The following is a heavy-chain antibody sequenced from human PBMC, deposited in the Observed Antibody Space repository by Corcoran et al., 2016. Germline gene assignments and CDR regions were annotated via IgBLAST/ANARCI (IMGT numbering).Heavy chain of an antibody. J-gene: IGHJ6*02. Sequence: QLQQWGAGLLKPSETLSLTCAVYGGSFSGDYWSGTRQPPGKGLEWIADINHGGSTNYNPSLKSRVTRSVDTSKNQVSLKLSSVTAADTAVYYCARGTVSRIYYYYGMDVWGQGTTVTVSS. CDR3: ARGTVSRIYYYYGMDV. V-gene: IGHV4-34*01. CDR2: INHGGST. D-gene: IGHD4-17*01. CDR1: GGSFSGDY.